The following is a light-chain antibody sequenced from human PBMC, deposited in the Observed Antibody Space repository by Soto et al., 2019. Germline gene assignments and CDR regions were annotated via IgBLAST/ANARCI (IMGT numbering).Light chain of an antibody. Sequence: SVLTQPASVSGSPGQSIAIACIGTSSDVGAYNYVSWYQQHPGKAPKLVIYDVNNRPSGVSNRFSGSKSGNTASPTISGLQAEDEADYYCGSYTTSGSVVFGGGTKVTVL. V-gene: IGLV2-14*03. CDR2: DVN. CDR3: GSYTTSGSVV. CDR1: SSDVGAYNY. J-gene: IGLJ2*01.